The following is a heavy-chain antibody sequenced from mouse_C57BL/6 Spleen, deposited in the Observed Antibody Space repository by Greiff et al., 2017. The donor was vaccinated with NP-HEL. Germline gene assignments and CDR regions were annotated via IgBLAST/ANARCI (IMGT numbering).Heavy chain of an antibody. D-gene: IGHD2-4*01. CDR2: IDPSDSYT. Sequence: QVQLQQPGAELVKPGASVKLSCKASVYTFTSYWMQWVKQRPGQGLEWIGEIDPSDSYTNYNQKFKGKATLTVDTSSSTAYMQLSSLTSEDSAVYYCARGGNDYFFAYWGQGTLVAVSA. V-gene: IGHV1-50*01. CDR3: ARGGNDYFFAY. CDR1: VYTFTSYW. J-gene: IGHJ3*01.